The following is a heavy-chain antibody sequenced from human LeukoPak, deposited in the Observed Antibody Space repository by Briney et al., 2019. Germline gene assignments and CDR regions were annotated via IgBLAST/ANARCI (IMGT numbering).Heavy chain of an antibody. J-gene: IGHJ5*02. D-gene: IGHD4-17*01. CDR3: ARRRTSVSSFDP. V-gene: IGHV4-39*07. CDR1: GGSISSSTYY. CDR2: IHYSGST. Sequence: SETLSLTCTVSGGSISSSTYYWGWIRHPPGKGLEWIGSIHYSGSTDYNPSLQSRVTISVDTSKNQFSLKLSSVTAADTAVYYCARRRTSVSSFDPWGQGTLVTVSS.